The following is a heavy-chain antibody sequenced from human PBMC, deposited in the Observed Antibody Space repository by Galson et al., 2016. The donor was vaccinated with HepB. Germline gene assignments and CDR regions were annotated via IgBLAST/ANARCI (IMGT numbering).Heavy chain of an antibody. CDR1: GGTFSSYA. V-gene: IGHV1-69*01. D-gene: IGHD3-22*01. Sequence: CQASGGTFSSYAFSWVRQAPGQGLEWMGGIIPILNTAKYAQKFQGRVTTTADESSSTAYMELSSLRSEDTAVYYCARADSSSYGYYFQHWGQGTLVTVSS. J-gene: IGHJ1*01. CDR2: IIPILNTA. CDR3: ARADSSSYGYYFQH.